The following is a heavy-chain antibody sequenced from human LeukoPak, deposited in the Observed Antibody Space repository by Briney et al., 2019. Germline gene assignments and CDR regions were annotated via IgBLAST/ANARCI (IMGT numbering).Heavy chain of an antibody. CDR1: GGSISSYY. D-gene: IGHD4-17*01. V-gene: IGHV4-59*08. CDR3: ARHNYDDYVFDI. Sequence: PSETLSLTCTVSGGSISSYYWSWIRQPPGKGLEWIGYINYSGSASYNPSLKSRVTMSVDTSKQFSLSLSPVTAADTAVYYCARHNYDDYVFDIWGQGTKVTVSS. CDR2: INYSGSA. J-gene: IGHJ3*02.